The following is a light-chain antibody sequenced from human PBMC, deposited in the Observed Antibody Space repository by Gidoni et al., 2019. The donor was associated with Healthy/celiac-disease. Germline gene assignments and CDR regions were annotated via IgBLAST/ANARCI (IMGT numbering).Light chain of an antibody. V-gene: IGLV3-21*02. CDR2: DDS. Sequence: SSVLPHPPSVSVAPGQTARITCGGNNIGSKSVHWYQQKPGQAAVLVVYDDSDRPSGIPERFSGSNAGNTATLTISRVEAGDEADYYCQVWDSSSDHHVVFGGGTKLTVL. CDR1: NIGSKS. J-gene: IGLJ2*01. CDR3: QVWDSSSDHHVV.